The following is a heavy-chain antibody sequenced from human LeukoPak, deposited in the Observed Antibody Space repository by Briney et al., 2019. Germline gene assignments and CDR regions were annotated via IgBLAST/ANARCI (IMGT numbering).Heavy chain of an antibody. CDR1: GYSFTSYW. D-gene: IGHD4-17*01. CDR2: IYPGDSDT. J-gene: IGHJ4*02. Sequence: NRGESLKISCKGSGYSFTSYWIGWVRQMPGKGLEWMGIIYPGDSDTRYSPSFQGQVTISADKSISTAYLQWSSLKASDTAMYYCARLIYGDYDEDYFDYWGQGTLVTVSS. CDR3: ARLIYGDYDEDYFDY. V-gene: IGHV5-51*01.